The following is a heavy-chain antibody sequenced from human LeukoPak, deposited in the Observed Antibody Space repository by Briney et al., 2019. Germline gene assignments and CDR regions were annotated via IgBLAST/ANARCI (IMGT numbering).Heavy chain of an antibody. CDR1: GYTFTGYY. D-gene: IGHD3-10*01. CDR2: INPNSGGT. CDR3: ARDLRGGPDYPDY. Sequence: ASVKVSCKASGYTFTGYYIHWVRQAPGQGLEWMGWINPNSGGTNYAQMFQGRVTMTSDTSISTAYMELSRLRSDDTAVYYCARDLRGGPDYPDYWGQGTLVTVSS. J-gene: IGHJ4*02. V-gene: IGHV1-2*02.